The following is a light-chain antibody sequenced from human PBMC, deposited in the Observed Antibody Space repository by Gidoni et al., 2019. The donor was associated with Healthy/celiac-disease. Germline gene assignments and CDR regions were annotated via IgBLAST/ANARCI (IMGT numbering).Light chain of an antibody. CDR3: QQLNSYPIT. CDR2: AAS. V-gene: IGKV1-9*01. CDR1: QGISSY. Sequence: DIQLTQSPSFLSASVGDRVTITCRASQGISSYLAWYQQKPGKAPKLLIYAASTLQSGVPSRFSGSGSGTEFTLIISSLQPEDFATYYCQQLNSYPITFGQXTRLEIK. J-gene: IGKJ5*01.